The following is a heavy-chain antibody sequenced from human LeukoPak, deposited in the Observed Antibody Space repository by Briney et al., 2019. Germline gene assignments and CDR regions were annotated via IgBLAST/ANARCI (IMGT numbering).Heavy chain of an antibody. Sequence: KPSETLSLTCTVSGGSISSSSYYWGWIRQPPGKGLEWIGSIYYSGSTYYNPSLKSRVTISVDTSKNQFSLKLSSVTAADTAVYYCARHLEYSSSPDAFYIWGQGTMVTVSS. D-gene: IGHD6-6*01. CDR2: IYYSGST. V-gene: IGHV4-39*01. CDR3: ARHLEYSSSPDAFYI. J-gene: IGHJ3*02. CDR1: GGSISSSSYY.